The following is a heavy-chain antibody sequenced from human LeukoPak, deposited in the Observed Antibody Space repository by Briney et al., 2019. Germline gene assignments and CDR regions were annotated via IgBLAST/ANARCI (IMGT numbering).Heavy chain of an antibody. J-gene: IGHJ5*02. Sequence: ASVKVSCKASGYTFTGYYMHWVRQAPGQGLEWMGWINPNSGGTNYAQKFQGRVTMTRDTSISTAYMELSRLRSDDTAVYYCASSEYYYDSSGYYARWWFDPWGQGTLVTVSS. CDR3: ASSEYYYDSSGYYARWWFDP. CDR2: INPNSGGT. CDR1: GYTFTGYY. V-gene: IGHV1-2*02. D-gene: IGHD3-22*01.